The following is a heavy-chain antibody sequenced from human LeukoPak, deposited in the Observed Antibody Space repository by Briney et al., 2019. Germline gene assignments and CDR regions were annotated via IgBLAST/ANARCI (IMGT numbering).Heavy chain of an antibody. CDR1: GFTFSSYE. V-gene: IGHV3-48*01. CDR2: ISSSSSFI. D-gene: IGHD3-10*02. CDR3: ARVLCVD. J-gene: IGHJ4*02. Sequence: GGSLRLSCAASGFTFSSYEMTWVRQAPGKGLEWVSYISSSSSFIYYADSVKGRFTISRDNAKNSLYLQMNSLRAEDTAVYYCARVLCVDWGQGTLVTVSS.